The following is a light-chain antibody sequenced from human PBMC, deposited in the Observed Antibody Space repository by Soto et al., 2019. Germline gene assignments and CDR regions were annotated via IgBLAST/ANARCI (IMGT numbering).Light chain of an antibody. V-gene: IGKV3-11*01. J-gene: IGKJ4*01. CDR2: DAF. CDR3: QQRNRWPPVT. Sequence: ESVLTQSPATLSLSPGERATLSCRASPSVSNSLAWYQHKPGQAPRLLIYDAFNRATGVPTRFSGSGSGTDFTLTISSLEPEDFAVYYGQQRNRWPPVTFGGGTRVEIK. CDR1: PSVSNS.